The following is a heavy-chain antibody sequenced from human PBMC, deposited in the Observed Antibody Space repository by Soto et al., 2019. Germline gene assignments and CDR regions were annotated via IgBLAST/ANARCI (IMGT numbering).Heavy chain of an antibody. J-gene: IGHJ6*03. V-gene: IGHV4-34*01. CDR1: GGSFSGYY. CDR2: INHSGST. Sequence: SETLSLTCAVYGGSFSGYYWSWIRQAPGKGLEWIGEINHSGSTNYNPSLKSRVTISVDTSKNQFSLKLSSVTAADTAVYYCARARLDKPGIAEAWFDNYFYYMDVWGKGTTVTVSS. CDR3: ARARLDKPGIAEAWFDNYFYYMDV. D-gene: IGHD6-13*01.